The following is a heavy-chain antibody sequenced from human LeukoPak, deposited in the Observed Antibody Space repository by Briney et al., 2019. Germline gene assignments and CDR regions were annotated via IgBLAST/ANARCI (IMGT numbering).Heavy chain of an antibody. CDR2: INTNTGNP. Sequence: XMNWVRQAPGXGLEWMGWINTNTGNPTYAQGFTGRFVFSLDTSVSTAYLQISSLKAEDTAVYYCASGGAAGDYWGQGTLVTVSS. CDR3: ASGGAAGDY. J-gene: IGHJ4*02. D-gene: IGHD6-13*01. V-gene: IGHV7-4-1*02. CDR1: X.